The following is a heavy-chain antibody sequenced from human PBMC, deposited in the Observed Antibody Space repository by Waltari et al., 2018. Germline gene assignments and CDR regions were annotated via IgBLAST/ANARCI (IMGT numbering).Heavy chain of an antibody. Sequence: QVQLQESGPGLVKPSGTLSLTCTLSGDSISNHFFWSWVRQSPGKGLEWIGQVHQSGRSNYNPSLESRVTVSMDTSKNQFSLKMTSVTAADTAIYYCASDRGRGLYLDSWGQGTLVTVSP. D-gene: IGHD2-15*01. CDR2: VHQSGRS. CDR1: GDSISNHFF. J-gene: IGHJ4*02. CDR3: ASDRGRGLYLDS. V-gene: IGHV4-4*02.